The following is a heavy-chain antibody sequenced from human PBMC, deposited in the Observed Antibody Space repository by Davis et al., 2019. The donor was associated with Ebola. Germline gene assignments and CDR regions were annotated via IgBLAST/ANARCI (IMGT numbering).Heavy chain of an antibody. CDR3: TPRLGYDSSGYYYYYYYGMDV. V-gene: IGHV3-48*02. CDR2: ISTSGSTI. D-gene: IGHD3-22*01. J-gene: IGHJ6*02. CDR1: GFTFGSYN. Sequence: PGGSLRLSCLASGFTFGSYNMNWVRQTPGKGLEWVSYISTSGSTIYYADSVKGRFTISRDNAKNSLYLQMNSLRDEDTAVYYCTPRLGYDSSGYYYYYYYGMDVWGQGTTVTVSS.